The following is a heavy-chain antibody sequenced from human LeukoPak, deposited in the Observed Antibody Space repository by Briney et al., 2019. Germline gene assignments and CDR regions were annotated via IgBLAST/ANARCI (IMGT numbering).Heavy chain of an antibody. J-gene: IGHJ5*02. Sequence: PGGSLRLSCAASGFTFSSYAMSWVRQAPGKGLEWVSAISGSGGSTYYADSVKGRFTISRDNSKDTLYLQMNSLRVEDTAVYYCAKSGTPIGYWFDPWGQGTLVTVSS. CDR2: ISGSGGST. D-gene: IGHD1-14*01. CDR3: AKSGTPIGYWFDP. V-gene: IGHV3-23*01. CDR1: GFTFSSYA.